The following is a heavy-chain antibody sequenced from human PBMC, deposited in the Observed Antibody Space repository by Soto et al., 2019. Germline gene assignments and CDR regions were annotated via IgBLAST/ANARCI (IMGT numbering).Heavy chain of an antibody. CDR1: GGTFSTYG. CDR3: ARELDPYYGGNSLSLDY. J-gene: IGHJ4*02. CDR2: IIPKFGTT. Sequence: QVQLVQSGAEVKKPGSSVKVSCKASGGTFSTYGMNWVRLAPGQGLEWMGGIIPKFGTTNYAQKFQGRVTIPAEESTNTAYMELNYLRSEDTAVYFCARELDPYYGGNSLSLDYWGQGTLVTVSS. V-gene: IGHV1-69*13. D-gene: IGHD4-17*01.